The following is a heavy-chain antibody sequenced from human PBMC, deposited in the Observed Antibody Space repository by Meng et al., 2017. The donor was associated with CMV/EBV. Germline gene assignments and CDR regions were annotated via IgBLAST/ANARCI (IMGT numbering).Heavy chain of an antibody. D-gene: IGHD2/OR15-2a*01. CDR2: IYYSETT. J-gene: IGHJ4*02. Sequence: CTVSGGSFSSSAYYWGWIRQPPGKGLEWIGSIYYSETTYYNPSLKSRVTISVDTSKNQFSLNLNSVTAADTAVYYCANYRFNSMMDYWGQGSLVTVSS. V-gene: IGHV4-39*07. CDR1: GGSFSSSAYY. CDR3: ANYRFNSMMDY.